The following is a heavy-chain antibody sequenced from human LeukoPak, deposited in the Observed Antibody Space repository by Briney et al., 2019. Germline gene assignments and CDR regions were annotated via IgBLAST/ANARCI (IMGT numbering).Heavy chain of an antibody. J-gene: IGHJ6*04. CDR2: IYHSGST. D-gene: IGHD4-17*01. CDR3: ARVGTVNYYYGMDV. V-gene: IGHV4-38-2*02. Sequence: SETVSLTCTVSGYSIISGYFWSWIRQPPGKGLEWIGRIYHSGSTNYNSSLKSRVTISVDTSKNQISLKLNSVTAADTAVYYCARVGTVNYYYGMDVWGKGTTVTVSS. CDR1: GYSIISGYF.